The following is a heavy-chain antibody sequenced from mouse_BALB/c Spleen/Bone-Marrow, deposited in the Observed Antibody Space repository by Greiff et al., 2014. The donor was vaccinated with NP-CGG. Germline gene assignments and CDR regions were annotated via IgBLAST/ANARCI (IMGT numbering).Heavy chain of an antibody. J-gene: IGHJ4*01. CDR3: TRRGIYDERTAMDY. CDR2: ISSGGTNT. V-gene: IGHV5-6*02. CDR1: GFTFSSYG. Sequence: DVMLVESGGDLVKPGGFLKLSCAASGFTFSSYGMSWVRQTPDKRLEWVATISSGGTNTYYPDSVKGRFTISRDNAKNTLYLQMSSLKSEDTAMYYCTRRGIYDERTAMDYWGQGTSVTVSS. D-gene: IGHD2-12*01.